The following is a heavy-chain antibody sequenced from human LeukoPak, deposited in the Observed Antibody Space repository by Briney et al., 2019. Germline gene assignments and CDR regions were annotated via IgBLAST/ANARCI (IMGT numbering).Heavy chain of an antibody. CDR1: GYTFTGYY. J-gene: IGHJ4*02. CDR2: INPDTEDS. Sequence: GASVKVSCKASGYTFTGYYMHWVRQATGQGLEWMVSINPDTEDSKIAQQFQGRVTMTRDTSITTVYMDLSGLTSDDTALYYCTRGGFSSGWNLLGYWGQGSLVIVSS. D-gene: IGHD6-19*01. V-gene: IGHV1-2*02. CDR3: TRGGFSSGWNLLGY.